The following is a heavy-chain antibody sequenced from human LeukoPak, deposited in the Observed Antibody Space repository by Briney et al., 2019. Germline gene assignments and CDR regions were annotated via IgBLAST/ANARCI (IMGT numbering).Heavy chain of an antibody. Sequence: SETLSLTCTVFGGSISSSDCLWAWIRQPPGKGLELIGNIRYPGSTYYNPSLQSRVTISVDTSKNQFSLKLSSVTAADTAVYYCLRSHGAHWGQGTLVTVSS. CDR3: LRSHGAH. CDR1: GGSISSSDCL. V-gene: IGHV4-39*01. J-gene: IGHJ4*02. D-gene: IGHD3-10*01. CDR2: IRYPGST.